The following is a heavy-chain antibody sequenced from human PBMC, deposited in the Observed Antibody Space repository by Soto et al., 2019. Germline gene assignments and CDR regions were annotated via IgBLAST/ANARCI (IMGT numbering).Heavy chain of an antibody. V-gene: IGHV3-23*01. J-gene: IGHJ5*01. Sequence: EVQLLESGGGLVQPWGSLRLSCAASGFSFDISAMTWVRQAPGKGLEWVSSISAGGSATYYADSVTGRFTISRDNSKAKVFLQMTSLRAEDTDIYYCVRRNSIDTSSFASWGQGILVIVSS. D-gene: IGHD2-2*01. CDR2: ISAGGSAT. CDR3: VRRNSIDTSSFAS. CDR1: GFSFDISA.